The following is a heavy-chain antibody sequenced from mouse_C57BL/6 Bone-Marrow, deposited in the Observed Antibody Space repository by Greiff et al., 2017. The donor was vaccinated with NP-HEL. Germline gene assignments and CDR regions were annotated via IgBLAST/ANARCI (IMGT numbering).Heavy chain of an antibody. D-gene: IGHD1-1*02. J-gene: IGHJ1*03. CDR1: GYTFTSYT. V-gene: IGHV1-4*01. CDR3: AKIQAGGFAYGG. CDR2: INPSSGHT. Sequence: VQLQESGAELARPGASVKMSCKASGYTFTSYTMHWVKQRPGQGLEWIGYINPSSGHTNYNQTFKDKATLTADKSSSTAYMQLSSLTSEDSAVYKCAKIQAGGFAYGGRGTGVTVT.